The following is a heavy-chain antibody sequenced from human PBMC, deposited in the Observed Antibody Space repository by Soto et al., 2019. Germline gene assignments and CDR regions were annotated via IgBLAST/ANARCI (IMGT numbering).Heavy chain of an antibody. D-gene: IGHD3-22*01. CDR2: IFYNLDT. CDR3: ARQVDSSGYFYEFDH. Sequence: PSETLSLTCTVSGDSISSSNYYWGWIRQPPGKGLEWIGTIFYNLDTYYNPSLKSRLSISIDTSKNRFSLKLRSVTAADTAVYYCARQVDSSGYFYEFDHRGQGTLVTVSS. V-gene: IGHV4-39*01. CDR1: GDSISSSNYY. J-gene: IGHJ4*02.